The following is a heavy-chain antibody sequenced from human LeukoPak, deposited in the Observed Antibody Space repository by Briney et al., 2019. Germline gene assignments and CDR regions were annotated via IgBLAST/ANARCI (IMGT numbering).Heavy chain of an antibody. CDR3: ARLTGPGAFDI. D-gene: IGHD3-9*01. CDR1: AGSISSYY. J-gene: IGHJ3*02. CDR2: IYYSGST. V-gene: IGHV4-59*01. Sequence: SSETLSLTCTVSAGSISSYYWSWIRQPPGKVRGWIGYIYYSGSTNYNPSLTSRVTISVDTSKNQFSLKLSSVTAADTAVYYCARLTGPGAFDIWGQGTMVTVSS.